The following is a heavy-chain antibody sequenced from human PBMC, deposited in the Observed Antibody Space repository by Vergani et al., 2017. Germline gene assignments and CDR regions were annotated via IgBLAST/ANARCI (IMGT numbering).Heavy chain of an antibody. CDR2: MYHSGST. CDR1: GGSMSGYH. V-gene: IGHV4-59*01. D-gene: IGHD3-3*01. Sequence: QVRLQEPGPGLVKPSETLSLTCSVPGGSMSGYHWSWTRQPPGKELEWIGYMYHSGSTNYNPSLETRVTISGDTSKNQFSLKLNSVTAADTAVYYCARSRMYDCAGRPDYWGQGTLVTVSS. J-gene: IGHJ4*02. CDR3: ARSRMYDCAGRPDY.